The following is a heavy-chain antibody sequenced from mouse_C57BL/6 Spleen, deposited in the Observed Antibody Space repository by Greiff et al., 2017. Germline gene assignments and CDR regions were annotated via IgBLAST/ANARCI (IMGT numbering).Heavy chain of an antibody. V-gene: IGHV1-20*01. CDR1: GYSFTGYF. J-gene: IGHJ2*01. CDR3: ARVKSTVPFDY. D-gene: IGHD1-1*01. Sequence: VQLKQSGPELVKPGDSVKISCKASGYSFTGYFMNWVMQSHGKSLEWIGRINPYNGDTFYNQKFKGKATLTVDKSSSTAHMELRSLTSEDSAVYYCARVKSTVPFDYWGQGTTLTVSS. CDR2: INPYNGDT.